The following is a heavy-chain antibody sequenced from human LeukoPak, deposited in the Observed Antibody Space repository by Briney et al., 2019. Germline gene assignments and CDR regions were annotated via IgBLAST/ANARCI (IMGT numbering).Heavy chain of an antibody. CDR2: LYNSGTT. Sequence: GSLSLTCTVSGGSISSSNYYWGWLRQPPGKGLVWGGNLYNSGTTYCKPSPTPRATTSAHTSSNRFSLELTSLTSAATAVYYCARHASVDGTSPRSPDYWSERRLVT. CDR1: GGSISSSNYY. V-gene: IGHV4-39*01. J-gene: IGHJ4*02. D-gene: IGHD5-12*01. CDR3: ARHASVDGTSPRSPDY.